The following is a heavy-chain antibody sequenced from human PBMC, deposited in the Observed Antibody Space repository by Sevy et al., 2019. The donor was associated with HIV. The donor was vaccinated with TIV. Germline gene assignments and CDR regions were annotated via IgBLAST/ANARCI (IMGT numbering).Heavy chain of an antibody. CDR2: INPSGGST. V-gene: IGHV1-46*01. CDR3: ARGGPYYDFWSGYYSPYYFDY. D-gene: IGHD3-3*01. J-gene: IGHJ4*02. CDR1: GYTFTSYY. Sequence: ASVKVSCKASGYTFTSYYMHWVRQAPGQGLEWMGIINPSGGSTSYAQKFQGRVTMTRETSTSTVYMELSSLRSEDTAVYYCARGGPYYDFWSGYYSPYYFDYWGQGTLVTVSS.